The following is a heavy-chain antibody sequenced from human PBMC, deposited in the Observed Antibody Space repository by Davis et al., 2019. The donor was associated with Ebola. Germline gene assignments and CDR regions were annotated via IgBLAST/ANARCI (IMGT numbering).Heavy chain of an antibody. V-gene: IGHV1-46*01. D-gene: IGHD3-22*01. CDR1: GYRFTSYY. J-gene: IGHJ3*02. CDR3: AREGGRYYDSSGYVFDI. Sequence: ASVQVSCKASGYRFTSYYMHWVRQAPGQGLEWMGIINPITGGTSYAQNFQVRVNMTRDTSTSTVYMELNSLRSEDTAVYYGAREGGRYYDSSGYVFDIWGQGTMVKVSS. CDR2: INPITGGT.